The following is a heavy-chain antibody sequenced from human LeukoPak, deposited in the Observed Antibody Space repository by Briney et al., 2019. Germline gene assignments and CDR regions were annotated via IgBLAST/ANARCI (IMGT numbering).Heavy chain of an antibody. J-gene: IGHJ4*02. V-gene: IGHV1-46*01. D-gene: IGHD2-2*01. Sequence: ASVKVSCRASGYTFTSYYMHWVRQAPGQGLEWMGIINPSGGSTSYAQKFQGRVTMTRDTSTSTVYMELSSLRSEDTAVYYCARPMPYCSSTSCLDYWGQGTLVTVSS. CDR2: INPSGGST. CDR1: GYTFTSYY. CDR3: ARPMPYCSSTSCLDY.